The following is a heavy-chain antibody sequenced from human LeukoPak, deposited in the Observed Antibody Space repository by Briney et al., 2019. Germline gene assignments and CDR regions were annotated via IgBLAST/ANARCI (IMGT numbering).Heavy chain of an antibody. CDR1: GFTFSSYS. CDR3: ARASSTSCYTD. J-gene: IGHJ4*02. D-gene: IGHD2-2*02. CDR2: ISSSSSTI. Sequence: PGGSLRLSCAASGFTFSSYSMNWVRQAPGKGLEWVSYISSSSSTIYYADSVKGRFTISRDNAKNSLYLQMNSLRAEDTAVYYCARASSTSCYTDWGQGTLVTASS. V-gene: IGHV3-48*01.